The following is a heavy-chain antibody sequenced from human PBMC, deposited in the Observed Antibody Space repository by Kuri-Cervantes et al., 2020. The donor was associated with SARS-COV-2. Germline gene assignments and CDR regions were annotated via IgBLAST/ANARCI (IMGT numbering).Heavy chain of an antibody. D-gene: IGHD3-16*01. CDR2: IRCGGAST. CDR1: GFAFSSHA. V-gene: IGHV3-23*01. Sequence: GESLKISCAASGFAFSSHAMSWVRQTPEEGLEWVSAIRCGGASTSYEDSVMGRFSISRDDSKNTLYLQMNGLRVEDTAVYFCARDRGAFGGWFDPWGQGTLVTVSS. J-gene: IGHJ5*02. CDR3: ARDRGAFGGWFDP.